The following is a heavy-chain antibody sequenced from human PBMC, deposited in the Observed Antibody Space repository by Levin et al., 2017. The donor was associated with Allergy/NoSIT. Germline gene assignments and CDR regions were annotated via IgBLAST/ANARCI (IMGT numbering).Heavy chain of an antibody. Sequence: GGSLRLSCAASGLTFSNFWMAWVRQAPGKGLEWVANIKEDGSEKFYVDSVKGRFTISRDNAKNSLYLQMNSLRAEDTAVYYCARDQNYYGSWSYYRVAFDVWGQGTVVNVSS. D-gene: IGHD3-10*01. J-gene: IGHJ3*01. CDR1: GLTFSNFW. V-gene: IGHV3-7*04. CDR2: IKEDGSEK. CDR3: ARDQNYYGSWSYYRVAFDV.